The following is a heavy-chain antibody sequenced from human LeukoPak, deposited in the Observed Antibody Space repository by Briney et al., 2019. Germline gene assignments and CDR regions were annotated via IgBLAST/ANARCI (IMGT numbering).Heavy chain of an antibody. CDR2: IKQDGSEK. V-gene: IGHV3-7*01. J-gene: IGHJ4*02. CDR3: ARRIPGDY. CDR1: GFTCSSYW. Sequence: GGSLRLSCAASGFTCSSYWMSWVRQAPGKGLEWVANIKQDGSEKYYVDSVKGRFTISRDNAKNSLYLQMNSLRAEDTAVYYCARRIPGDYWGQGTLVTVSS. D-gene: IGHD2-15*01.